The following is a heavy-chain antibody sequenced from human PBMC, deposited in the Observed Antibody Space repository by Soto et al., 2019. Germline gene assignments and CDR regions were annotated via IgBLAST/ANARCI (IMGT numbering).Heavy chain of an antibody. D-gene: IGHD2-21*02. V-gene: IGHV1-69*12. Sequence: QVQLVQSGAEVKKPGSSVKVSCKSSGGTFSNSPISWVRQAPGQGLEWVGGVIPVFKSADYAQKFQGRVTITEDESTNTAYMGLSSLRSGDTAVYYCSSSRFVVCVTEDYYGMDVWGQGTTVTVSS. CDR1: GGTFSNSP. J-gene: IGHJ6*02. CDR3: SSSRFVVCVTEDYYGMDV. CDR2: VIPVFKSA.